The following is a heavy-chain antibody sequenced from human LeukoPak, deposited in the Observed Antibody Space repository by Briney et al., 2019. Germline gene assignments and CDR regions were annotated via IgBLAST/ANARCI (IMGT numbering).Heavy chain of an antibody. CDR3: ARVGYYGSGIDY. V-gene: IGHV1-69*04. CDR2: IIPILGIA. Sequence: SVRVSCKASGGTFSSYAIIWVRQAPGQGLEWMGRIIPILGIANYAQKFQGRVTITADKSTSTAHMELSSLRSEDTAVYYCARVGYYGSGIDYWGQGTLVTVSS. J-gene: IGHJ4*02. CDR1: GGTFSSYA. D-gene: IGHD3-10*01.